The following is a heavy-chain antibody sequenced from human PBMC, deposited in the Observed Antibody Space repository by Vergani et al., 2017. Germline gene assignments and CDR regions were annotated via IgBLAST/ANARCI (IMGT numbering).Heavy chain of an antibody. CDR3: AKMGSVVVTEVAYYFDY. D-gene: IGHD2-21*02. Sequence: QVQLVESGGGVVQPGGSLRLACAASGFSFRSNGMHWVRQAPGKGLEWVAFIRYDGGKTYYVDSVKGRFTISRDNSKNTVFLQMNRLGAEDTAVYYCAKMGSVVVTEVAYYFDYWGQGTLVTVSS. J-gene: IGHJ4*02. CDR2: IRYDGGKT. CDR1: GFSFRSNG. V-gene: IGHV3-30*02.